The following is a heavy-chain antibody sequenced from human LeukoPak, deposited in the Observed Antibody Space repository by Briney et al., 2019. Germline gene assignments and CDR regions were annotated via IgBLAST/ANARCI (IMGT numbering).Heavy chain of an antibody. J-gene: IGHJ4*02. CDR2: IYYYGST. Sequence: SKTLSLTCTVSGASINNYYWSRIRQPPGKGLEWIGYIYYYGSTNYNPSLKSRVTISVDTSENQFSLRLTSVTAADTAVYYCVRLRGSSGPIDHWGQGTLVTVSS. V-gene: IGHV4-59*01. CDR1: GASINNYY. CDR3: VRLRGSSGPIDH. D-gene: IGHD3-22*01.